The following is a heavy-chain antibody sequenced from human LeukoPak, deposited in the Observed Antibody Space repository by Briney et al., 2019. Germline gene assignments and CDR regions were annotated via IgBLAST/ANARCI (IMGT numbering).Heavy chain of an antibody. CDR2: ITASGTAM. J-gene: IGHJ4*02. CDR1: GFTFSSYS. CDR3: ASSGSYRFDY. V-gene: IGHV3-48*02. Sequence: GGSLRLSCAASGFTFSSYSMNWVRQAPGKGLEWVSHITASGTAMFYADSVRGRFTISRDNAKNSLYLQMNSLRDEDTAVYYCASSGSYRFDYWGQGTLVTVSS. D-gene: IGHD1-26*01.